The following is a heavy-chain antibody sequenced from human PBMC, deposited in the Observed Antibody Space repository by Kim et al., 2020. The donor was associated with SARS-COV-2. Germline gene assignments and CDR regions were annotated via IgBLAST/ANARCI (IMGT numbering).Heavy chain of an antibody. J-gene: IGHJ5*02. Sequence: TTYSQRFQGHVTLTSDKSASTVYMEMSSLTSADTAIYYCARGWSATGIDPWGQGTLVTVSS. D-gene: IGHD2-15*01. V-gene: IGHV1-3*01. CDR2: T. CDR3: ARGWSATGIDP.